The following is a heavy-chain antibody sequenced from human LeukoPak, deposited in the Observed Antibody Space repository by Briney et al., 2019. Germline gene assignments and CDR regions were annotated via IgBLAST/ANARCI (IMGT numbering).Heavy chain of an antibody. Sequence: GGSLRLSCAASGFTFSSYSMNWVRQAPGKGLEWVSSISSSSSYIYYADSVKGRFTISRDNAKNSLYLQMNSLRAEDTAVYYCARGGQWLVRRSGRNDYWGREPWSPSPQ. D-gene: IGHD6-19*01. CDR2: ISSSSSYI. V-gene: IGHV3-21*01. CDR3: ARGGQWLVRRSGRNDY. J-gene: IGHJ4*02. CDR1: GFTFSSYS.